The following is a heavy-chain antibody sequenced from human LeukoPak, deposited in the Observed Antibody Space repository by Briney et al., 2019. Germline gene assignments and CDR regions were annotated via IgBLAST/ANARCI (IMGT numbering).Heavy chain of an antibody. CDR1: GFTFSSYA. D-gene: IGHD1-26*01. Sequence: GGSLRLSCAASGFTFSSYAMSWVRQAPGKGLEWVSGISGRDSTTYYADSVKGRFTISRENSKNTLYLQMNSLRAGDTAVYYCATSGGSYWSWGQGTQVTVSS. CDR3: ATSGGSYWS. CDR2: ISGRDSTT. V-gene: IGHV3-23*01. J-gene: IGHJ5*02.